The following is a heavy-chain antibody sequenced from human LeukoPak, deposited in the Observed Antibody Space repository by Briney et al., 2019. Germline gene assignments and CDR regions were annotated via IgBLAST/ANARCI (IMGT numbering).Heavy chain of an antibody. J-gene: IGHJ4*02. V-gene: IGHV4-59*12. CDR2: IDNSGST. Sequence: SETLSLTCSVSDGSISNYYWSWIRQPPGKGLEWIGYIDNSGSTNYNPSLKSRVTISVDTSKNQFSLKLSSVTAADTAVYYCARELLWFGESLWGQGTLVTVSS. CDR3: ARELLWFGESL. D-gene: IGHD3-10*01. CDR1: DGSISNYY.